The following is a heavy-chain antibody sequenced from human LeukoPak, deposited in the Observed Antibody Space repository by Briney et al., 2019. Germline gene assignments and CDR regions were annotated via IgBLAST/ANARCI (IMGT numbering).Heavy chain of an antibody. V-gene: IGHV6-1*01. D-gene: IGHD2-2*01. Sequence: SQTLSLTCAISGDSFSSNSVTWNWIRQSPSRGLEWLGRTYYRSTWYNDYAVSVRGRITVNPDTPKNQFSLHLNSVTPEDTAVYYCARRLTQYDCFDPWGQGILVTVSS. CDR1: GDSFSSNSVT. J-gene: IGHJ5*02. CDR3: ARRLTQYDCFDP. CDR2: TYYRSTWYN.